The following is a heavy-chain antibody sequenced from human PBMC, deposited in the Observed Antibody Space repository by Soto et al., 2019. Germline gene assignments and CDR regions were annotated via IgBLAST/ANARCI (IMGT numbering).Heavy chain of an antibody. J-gene: IGHJ4*02. D-gene: IGHD2-2*02. CDR2: ISGGGGRTNYAHTTP. Sequence: EVQLLESGGGLVQPGGPLGFPCAASGFPFSSYALNWFRRAQGKGLEGASPISGGGGRTNYAHTTPYYADSVKGGFTISRDNSKNTLYLQMNSLRAEDTAVYYCAKVGGTSHPPIPVDYWGQGTLVTVSS. CDR1: GFPFSSYA. V-gene: IGHV3-23*01. CDR3: AKVGGTSHPPIPVDY.